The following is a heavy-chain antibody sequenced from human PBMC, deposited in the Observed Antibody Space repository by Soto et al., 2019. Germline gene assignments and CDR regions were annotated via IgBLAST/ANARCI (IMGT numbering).Heavy chain of an antibody. D-gene: IGHD6-13*01. V-gene: IGHV2-5*02. CDR3: AYRQEYRSSWDAGWFAP. CDR1: GFSLSTSGVG. J-gene: IGHJ5*02. CDR2: IYWDDDK. Sequence: QITLKESGPTLVEPTQTLTLTCAFSGFSLSTSGVGVGWIRQPPGKALEWLAFIYWDDDKRYSPSLKTRLTIIKXXSXNXXDLIMANMDPVDTATYYCAYRQEYRSSWDAGWFAPWGQGTLVTVSS.